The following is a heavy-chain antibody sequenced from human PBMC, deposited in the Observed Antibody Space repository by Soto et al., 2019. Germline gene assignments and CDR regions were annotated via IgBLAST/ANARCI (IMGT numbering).Heavy chain of an antibody. CDR1: GGSISSYY. V-gene: IGHV4-4*07. CDR2: IYTSWST. CDR3: AKVGSSGWYLGGGWDY. Sequence: QVQLQESGPGLVKPSETLSLTCTVSGGSISSYYWSWIRQPAGKGLEWIGRIYTSWSTNYNPSLKSRVSMSVDTSKIQFSLKLSSVTAADPAVYYCAKVGSSGWYLGGGWDYWGQGTLVTVSS. J-gene: IGHJ4*02. D-gene: IGHD6-19*01.